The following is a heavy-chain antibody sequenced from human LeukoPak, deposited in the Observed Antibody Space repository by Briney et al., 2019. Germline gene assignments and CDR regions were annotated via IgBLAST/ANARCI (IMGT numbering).Heavy chain of an antibody. CDR2: INHSGST. V-gene: IGHV4-34*01. Sequence: SETLSLTCAVYGGSFSGYYWSWIRQPPGKGLEWIGEINHSGSTNYNPSLKSRVTISVDTSKNQFSLKLSSVTAADTAVYYCATRIAVALSFDYWGQGTLVTVSS. CDR3: ATRIAVALSFDY. J-gene: IGHJ4*02. D-gene: IGHD6-19*01. CDR1: GGSFSGYY.